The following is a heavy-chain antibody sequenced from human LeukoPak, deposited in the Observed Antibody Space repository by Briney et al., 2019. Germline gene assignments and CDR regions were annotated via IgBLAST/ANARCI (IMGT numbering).Heavy chain of an antibody. D-gene: IGHD6-19*01. CDR1: AGSISGYY. J-gene: IGHJ4*02. V-gene: IGHV4-59*08. CDR3: ARLSDHGWPDY. CDR2: IHYRGTI. Sequence: SETLSPTCTVSAGSISGYYWTWIRQPPGKGLEWIAYIHYRGTIQCNPSVKSRVTISVDTSKNQFSLRLTSVTAADTAVYFCARLSDHGWPDYWGQGTLVTVSS.